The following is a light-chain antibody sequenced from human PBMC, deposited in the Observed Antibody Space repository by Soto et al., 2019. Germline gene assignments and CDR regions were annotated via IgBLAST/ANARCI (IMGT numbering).Light chain of an antibody. CDR1: QSVNDK. Sequence: IVLTHSPGTLSVSPGEMATLSFRASQSVNDKVAWFQQKPGQAPRLLIIGASTTATGIPARFSGSGSGTEFTLTISSLQSEDFAVYYCQQYNDWPPFTFGPGTKVDIK. V-gene: IGKV3-15*01. J-gene: IGKJ3*01. CDR2: GAS. CDR3: QQYNDWPPFT.